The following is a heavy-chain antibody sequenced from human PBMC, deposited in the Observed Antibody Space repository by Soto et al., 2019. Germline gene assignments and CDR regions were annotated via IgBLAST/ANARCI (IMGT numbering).Heavy chain of an antibody. CDR3: ARELAPLDYYDSSGYFNDAFDI. V-gene: IGHV1-2*04. CDR2: INPNSGGT. J-gene: IGHJ3*02. Sequence: GASVKVSCKASGYTFTGYYMHWVRQAPGQGLEWMGWINPNSGGTNYAQKFQGWVTMTRDTSISTAYMELSRLRSDDTAVYYCARELAPLDYYDSSGYFNDAFDIWGQGTMVTVSS. D-gene: IGHD3-22*01. CDR1: GYTFTGYY.